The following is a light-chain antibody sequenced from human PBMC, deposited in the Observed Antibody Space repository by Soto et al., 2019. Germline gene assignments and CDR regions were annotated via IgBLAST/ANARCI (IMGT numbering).Light chain of an antibody. Sequence: SYELTQPLSVSVALGQTARITCGGNNIGSKNVHWYQQKPGQAPVLVIYRDSNRPSGIPERFSGSNSGNTATLTISRAQAGEEADDYCQVWDSSTARVFGGGTKLTVL. J-gene: IGLJ3*02. CDR3: QVWDSSTARV. CDR1: NIGSKN. V-gene: IGLV3-9*01. CDR2: RDS.